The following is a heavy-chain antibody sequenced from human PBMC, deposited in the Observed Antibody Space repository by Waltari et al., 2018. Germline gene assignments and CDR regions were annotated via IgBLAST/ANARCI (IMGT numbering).Heavy chain of an antibody. D-gene: IGHD6-19*01. J-gene: IGHJ4*02. V-gene: IGHV3-23*01. CDR2: MRGTGDYT. CDR1: GFNFSNYA. CDR3: AKDQAEWLVLDGYFDS. Sequence: EVQLLESGGDLEQPGGSLRISCVGSGFNFSNYAMNGVRQAPGKGLEWVATMRGTGDYTYYADSVKGRFTISRDNSKNTVFLHMNNLRVEDTAIYFCAKDQAEWLVLDGYFDSWGQGTPVTVSS.